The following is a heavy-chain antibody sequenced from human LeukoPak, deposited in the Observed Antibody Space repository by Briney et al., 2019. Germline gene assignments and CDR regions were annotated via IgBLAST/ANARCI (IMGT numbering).Heavy chain of an antibody. D-gene: IGHD4-17*01. Sequence: HPSETLSLTCTVSGGSISSHSWSWIRQPPGKGLEWIAYIYYSGSTDYNPSLKSRVTISVDTSKNQFSLKLSSVTAADTAVYYCARQTMTTADAFDIWGQGTMVTVSS. CDR1: GGSISSHS. V-gene: IGHV4-59*08. J-gene: IGHJ3*02. CDR3: ARQTMTTADAFDI. CDR2: IYYSGST.